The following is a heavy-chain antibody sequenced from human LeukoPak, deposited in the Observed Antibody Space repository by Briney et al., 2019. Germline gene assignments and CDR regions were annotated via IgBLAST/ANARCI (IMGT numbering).Heavy chain of an antibody. CDR2: ISAYNGNT. J-gene: IGHJ5*02. CDR1: GYTFTNYG. D-gene: IGHD3-3*01. Sequence: ASVNVSCKTSGYTFTNYGITWVRQAPGQGLEWMGRISAYNGNTNYAQKLQGRVTMTTDTSTSTAYMDLRSLRSDDTAMYYCARVDAREPITIFVPTRGNWFDPWGQGTLVTVSS. V-gene: IGHV1-18*01. CDR3: ARVDAREPITIFVPTRGNWFDP.